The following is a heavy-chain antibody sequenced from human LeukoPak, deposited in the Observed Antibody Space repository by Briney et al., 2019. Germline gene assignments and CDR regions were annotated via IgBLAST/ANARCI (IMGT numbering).Heavy chain of an antibody. CDR2: INAGNGNT. CDR3: ASGNCSSTSCYAYYYYGMDV. D-gene: IGHD2-2*01. CDR1: GYTFTSYA. J-gene: IGHJ6*04. Sequence: ASVKVSCKASGYTFTSYAMHWVRQAPGQRLEWMGWINAGNGNTKYSQKFQGRVTITRDTSASTAYMELSSLRSEDTAVYYCASGNCSSTSCYAYYYYGMDVWGKGTTVTVSS. V-gene: IGHV1-3*01.